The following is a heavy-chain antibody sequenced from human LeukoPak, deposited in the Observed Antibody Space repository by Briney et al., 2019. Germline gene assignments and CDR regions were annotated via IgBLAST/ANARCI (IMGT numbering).Heavy chain of an antibody. V-gene: IGHV1-18*01. CDR2: ISGKT. Sequence: ASVKVSCKGSGYTFTSFGINWVRQAPGQGLEWMGWISGKTNYAQKFQGRVTMTTDTSTSTAYMELSHLTSEDTAIYFCTREHDKPMMHWYFSLWGRGSLVTVSS. J-gene: IGHJ2*01. CDR1: GYTFTSFG. CDR3: TREHDKPMMHWYFSL. D-gene: IGHD3-9*01.